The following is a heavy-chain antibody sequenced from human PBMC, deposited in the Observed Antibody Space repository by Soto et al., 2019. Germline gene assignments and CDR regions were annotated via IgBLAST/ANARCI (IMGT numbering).Heavy chain of an antibody. Sequence: ASVKVSCKASGYTFTGYFMHWVRQAPGQGLEWMGWINPNSGATKYAQKFQGRVTLSRDTSIRTAYMELSGLKSDDTAVYYCARGGGTILAPLPCRHRTLFTVSS. CDR1: GYTFTGYF. V-gene: IGHV1-2*02. J-gene: IGHJ5*02. CDR3: ARGGGTILAPLP. D-gene: IGHD3-3*01. CDR2: INPNSGAT.